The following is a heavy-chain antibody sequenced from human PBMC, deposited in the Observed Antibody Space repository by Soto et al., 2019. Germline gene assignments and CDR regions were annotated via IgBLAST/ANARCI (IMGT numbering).Heavy chain of an antibody. V-gene: IGHV4-30-4*01. Sequence: SETLSLTCTVSGGSISSGDYYWSWIRQPPGKGLEWIGYIYYSGSTYYNPSLKSRVTISVDTSKNQFSLKLSSVTAADTAVYYCARDGLSTRPYYYYGMDVWGQGTTVTVSS. CDR3: ARDGLSTRPYYYYGMDV. CDR1: GGSISSGDYY. D-gene: IGHD2-2*01. J-gene: IGHJ6*02. CDR2: IYYSGST.